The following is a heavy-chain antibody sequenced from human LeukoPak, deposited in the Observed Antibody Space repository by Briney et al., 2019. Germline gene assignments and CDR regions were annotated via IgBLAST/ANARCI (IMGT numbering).Heavy chain of an antibody. CDR2: IYYSGST. Sequence: SETLSLTCTVSGGSISSYYWSWIRQPPGKGLEWIGYIYYSGSTNYKPSLKSRVTISVDTSKNQFSLKLSSVTAADTAVYYCARDQGTGIPDAFDIWGQGTMVTVSS. CDR3: ARDQGTGIPDAFDI. J-gene: IGHJ3*02. V-gene: IGHV4-59*01. D-gene: IGHD1-1*01. CDR1: GGSISSYY.